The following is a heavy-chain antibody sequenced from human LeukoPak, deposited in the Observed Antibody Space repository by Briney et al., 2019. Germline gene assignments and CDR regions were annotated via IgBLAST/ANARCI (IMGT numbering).Heavy chain of an antibody. D-gene: IGHD3-9*01. Sequence: SETLSLTCAVYGGSFSGYYWSWIRQPPGKGLGWIGYIHYSGSSSHNPSLKSRVTMSVDTSKNHFSLKLSSVTAADTAVYYCARHLTVTGYGNDAFDIWGQGTKVTVSS. CDR3: ARHLTVTGYGNDAFDI. V-gene: IGHV4-59*08. J-gene: IGHJ3*02. CDR1: GGSFSGYY. CDR2: IHYSGSS.